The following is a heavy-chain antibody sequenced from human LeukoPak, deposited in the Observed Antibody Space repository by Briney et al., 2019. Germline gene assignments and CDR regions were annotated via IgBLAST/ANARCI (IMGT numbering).Heavy chain of an antibody. D-gene: IGHD2-2*01. V-gene: IGHV3-33*01. CDR1: GFTFSNHG. CDR3: ARVGGYCSTTTCHPIDY. CDR2: IWFDGRDN. J-gene: IGHJ4*02. Sequence: GSLRLSCAASGFTFSNHGMHWVRQAPGQGLEGVAIIWFDGRDNYYADSVKGRFTISRDNSKNTLYLQMNSLRAEDTAVYYCARVGGYCSTTTCHPIDYWGQGTLVTVSS.